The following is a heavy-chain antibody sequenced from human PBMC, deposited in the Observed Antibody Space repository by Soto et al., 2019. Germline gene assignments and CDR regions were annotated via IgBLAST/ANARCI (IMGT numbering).Heavy chain of an antibody. CDR1: GDSVSSNSAA. Sequence: SQTLSLTCXISGDSVSSNSAAWNWIRQSPSRGLEWLGRTYYRPKWYSDYAASVESRITVNPDTSKNHFSLQLNSVTPEDTAVYYCARGEQYSGRIFDYWGQGTLVTVSS. J-gene: IGHJ4*02. CDR3: ARGEQYSGRIFDY. CDR2: TYYRPKWYS. V-gene: IGHV6-1*01. D-gene: IGHD1-26*01.